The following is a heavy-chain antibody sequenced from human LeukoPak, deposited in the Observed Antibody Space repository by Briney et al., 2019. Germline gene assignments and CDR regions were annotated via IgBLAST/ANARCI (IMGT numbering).Heavy chain of an antibody. V-gene: IGHV3-21*01. J-gene: IGHJ6*04. CDR3: ARRIAAAGTIWVDV. D-gene: IGHD6-13*01. Sequence: GGSLRLSCAASRFTFSSYSMNWVRQAPGKGLEWVSSIGSSSSYIYYADSVKGRFTISRDNAKNSLYLQMNSLRAEDTAVYYCARRIAAAGTIWVDVWGKGTTVTVSS. CDR2: IGSSSSYI. CDR1: RFTFSSYS.